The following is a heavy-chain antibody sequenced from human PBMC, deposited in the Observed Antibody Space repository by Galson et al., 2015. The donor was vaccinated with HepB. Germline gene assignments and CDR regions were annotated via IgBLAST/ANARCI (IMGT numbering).Heavy chain of an antibody. CDR2: ISSSSSTI. D-gene: IGHD6-13*01. Sequence: SLRLSCAASGFTFSSYSMNWVRQAPGKGLEWVSYISSSSSTIYYADSVKGRFTISRDNAKNSLYLQMNSLRAEDTAVYYCARVDGSSWYRGSAFDIWGQGTMVTVSS. V-gene: IGHV3-48*04. J-gene: IGHJ3*02. CDR1: GFTFSSYS. CDR3: ARVDGSSWYRGSAFDI.